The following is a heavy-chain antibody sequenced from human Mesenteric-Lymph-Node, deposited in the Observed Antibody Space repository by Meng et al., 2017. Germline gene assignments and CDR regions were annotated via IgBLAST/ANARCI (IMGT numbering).Heavy chain of an antibody. Sequence: GGSLRLSCAASGFTFSSYAMSWVRQAPGKGLEWVSAISGSGGSTYYADSVKGRFTISRDNSKNTVYLQMNSLRAEDTAIYYCAKGHYYYDSSGYRHFDYWGQGTLVTVSS. CDR2: ISGSGGST. CDR3: AKGHYYYDSSGYRHFDY. D-gene: IGHD3-22*01. J-gene: IGHJ4*02. CDR1: GFTFSSYA. V-gene: IGHV3-23*01.